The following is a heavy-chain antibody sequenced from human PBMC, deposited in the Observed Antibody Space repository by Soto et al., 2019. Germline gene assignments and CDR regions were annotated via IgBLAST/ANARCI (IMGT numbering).Heavy chain of an antibody. Sequence: QVQLVESGGGVVQPGKSLRLSGAAYGFALSSNGMHWVRQAPGKGLEWVAFIWYDGSDKYYADSVKGRFTISRDNSKNTLYLQMNSLRAEDTAVYYCARDRYPNYPPDAFVIWGQGTLVTVSS. J-gene: IGHJ3*02. CDR3: ARDRYPNYPPDAFVI. CDR2: IWYDGSDK. D-gene: IGHD4-4*01. CDR1: GFALSSNG. V-gene: IGHV3-33*01.